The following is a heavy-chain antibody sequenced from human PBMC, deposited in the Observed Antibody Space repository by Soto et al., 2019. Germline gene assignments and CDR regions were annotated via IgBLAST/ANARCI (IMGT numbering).Heavy chain of an antibody. V-gene: IGHV1-69*02. Sequence: SVKVSCKASGGTFSSYTISWVRQAPGQGLEWMGRIIPILGIANYAQKFQGRVTITADKSTSTAYMELSSLRSEDTAVYYCARGSGNYWYFDLWGRGTLVTVSS. J-gene: IGHJ2*01. CDR2: IIPILGIA. D-gene: IGHD1-26*01. CDR1: GGTFSSYT. CDR3: ARGSGNYWYFDL.